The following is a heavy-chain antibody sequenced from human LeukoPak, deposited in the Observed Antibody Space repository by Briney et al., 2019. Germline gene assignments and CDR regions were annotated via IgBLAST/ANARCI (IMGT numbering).Heavy chain of an antibody. CDR1: GGTFSSYA. J-gene: IGHJ4*02. CDR3: ASSYGDFPNLDY. D-gene: IGHD4-17*01. V-gene: IGHV1-69*06. CDR2: IIPIFGTA. Sequence: SVKVPCKASGGTFSSYAISWVRQAPGQGLEWMGGIIPIFGTANYAQKFQGRVTITADKSTSTAYMELSSLRSEDTAVYYCASSYGDFPNLDYWGQGTLVTVSS.